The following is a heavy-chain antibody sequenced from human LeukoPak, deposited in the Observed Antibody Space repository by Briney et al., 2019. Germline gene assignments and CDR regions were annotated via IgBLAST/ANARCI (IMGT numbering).Heavy chain of an antibody. CDR3: TRVSILEVEDY. D-gene: IGHD1-26*01. J-gene: IGHJ4*02. CDR2: IKPDGSEK. CDR1: GFTYSNSW. Sequence: PGGSLRLSCAASGFTYSNSWMNWVRQAPGKGLEWVANIKPDGSEKYYVDSVKGRFTISRDNADNLLYLQMNSLRVEDTAVYFRTRVSILEVEDYWGQGTLVTVSS. V-gene: IGHV3-7*01.